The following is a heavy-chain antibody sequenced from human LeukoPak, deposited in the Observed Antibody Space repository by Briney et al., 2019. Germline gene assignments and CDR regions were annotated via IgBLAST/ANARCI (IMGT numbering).Heavy chain of an antibody. J-gene: IGHJ4*02. Sequence: SVKVSCKASGGTFSSYAISWVRQAPGQGLERMGRIIPIFGTANYAQKFQGRVTITTDESTSTAYMELSSLRSEDTAVYYRAREWQQLEGNYFDYWGQGTLVTVSS. CDR2: IIPIFGTA. D-gene: IGHD6-13*01. V-gene: IGHV1-69*05. CDR1: GGTFSSYA. CDR3: AREWQQLEGNYFDY.